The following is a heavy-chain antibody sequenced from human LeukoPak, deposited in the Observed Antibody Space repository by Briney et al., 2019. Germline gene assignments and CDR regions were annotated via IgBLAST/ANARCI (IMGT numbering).Heavy chain of an antibody. CDR3: ARVMSRQYYYDRPFDP. D-gene: IGHD3-22*01. J-gene: IGHJ5*02. CDR1: GGSIASSRYY. V-gene: IGHV4-61*05. CDR2: IYYSGST. Sequence: SETLSLTCAVSGGSIASSRYYWGWIRQPPGKGLEWIGYIYYSGSTNYNPSLKSRVTISVDTSKNQFSLKLSSVTAADTAVYYCARVMSRQYYYDRPFDPWGQGTLVTVSS.